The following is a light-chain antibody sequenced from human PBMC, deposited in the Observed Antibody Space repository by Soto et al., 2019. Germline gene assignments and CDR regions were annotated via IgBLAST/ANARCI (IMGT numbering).Light chain of an antibody. Sequence: EIVLTQSPGTLSLSPGERATLSCRASQSVSSSFLAWYQQKPGQAPRLIIYGASSRATGIPDRFSGSGSGTDFTLTISRLEPEDFVVYYCQQYGSSPRKFGQGTKVEIK. CDR2: GAS. J-gene: IGKJ1*01. CDR1: QSVSSSF. CDR3: QQYGSSPRK. V-gene: IGKV3-20*01.